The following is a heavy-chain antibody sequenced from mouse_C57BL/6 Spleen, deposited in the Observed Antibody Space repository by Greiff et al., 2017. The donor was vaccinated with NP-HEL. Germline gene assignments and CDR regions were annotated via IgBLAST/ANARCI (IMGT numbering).Heavy chain of an antibody. CDR1: GYTFTSYW. D-gene: IGHD3-2*02. V-gene: IGHV1-59*01. Sequence: QVQLKQPGAELVRPGTSVKLSCKASGYTFTSYWMHWVKQRPGQGLEWIGVIDPSDSYTNYNQKFKGKATLTVDTSSSTAYMQLSSLTSEDSAVYYCARASRQLRLGYWGQGTTLTVSS. J-gene: IGHJ2*01. CDR3: ARASRQLRLGY. CDR2: IDPSDSYT.